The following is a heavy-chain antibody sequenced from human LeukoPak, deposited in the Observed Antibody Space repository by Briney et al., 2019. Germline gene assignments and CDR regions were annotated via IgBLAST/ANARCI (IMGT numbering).Heavy chain of an antibody. J-gene: IGHJ4*02. CDR1: GFTFNYYA. CDR2: RSYDGTNK. Sequence: GRSLRLSCAASGFTFNYYAMHWARQAPGKGLEWVAVRSYDGTNKYHADSMKGRFTISRDNSKNTLYLQMSSLRAEDTAVYYCARTPGDSSIWYSDSWGQGTLVTVSS. CDR3: ARTPGDSSIWYSDS. V-gene: IGHV3-30-3*01. D-gene: IGHD6-13*01.